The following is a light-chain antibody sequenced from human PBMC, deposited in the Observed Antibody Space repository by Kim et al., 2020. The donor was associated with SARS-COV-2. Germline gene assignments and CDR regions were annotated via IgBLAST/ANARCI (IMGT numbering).Light chain of an antibody. V-gene: IGLV3-25*03. Sequence: SYELTQPPSLSVSPGQTARITCSGDTLPEKQTYWYQQKSGQAPLLVIYKDNERPSGIPGRFSGSSSGTTVTLTISGVQAEDDADYYCQSADGSGTYVFGTWTKVTVL. J-gene: IGLJ1*01. CDR2: KDN. CDR3: QSADGSGTYV. CDR1: TLPEKQ.